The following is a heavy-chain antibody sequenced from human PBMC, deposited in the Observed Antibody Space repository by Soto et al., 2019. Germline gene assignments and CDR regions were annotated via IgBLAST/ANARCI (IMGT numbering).Heavy chain of an antibody. CDR2: IKQDGSEK. V-gene: IGHV3-7*01. J-gene: IGHJ4*02. CDR1: GFTFSSYW. CDR3: ARDDYGSGSYFDF. Sequence: GGSLRLSCAASGFTFSSYWMSWVRQAPGKGLEWVANIKQDGSEKYYVDSVKGRFTISRDNAKNSLYLQMNSLRAEDTAVYYCARDDYGSGSYFDFWGPGTLVNVSS. D-gene: IGHD3-10*01.